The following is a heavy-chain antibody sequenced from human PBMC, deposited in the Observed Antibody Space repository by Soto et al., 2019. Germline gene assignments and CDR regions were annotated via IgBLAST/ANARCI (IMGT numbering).Heavy chain of an antibody. D-gene: IGHD3-3*01. J-gene: IGHJ4*02. Sequence: SETLSLTCAVYGGSFSGYYWSWIRQPPGKGLEWIGEINHSGSTNYNPSLKSRVTISVDTSKNQFSLKLSSVTAADTAVYYCARTPDHLEWMILDYWGQGTLVTVSS. CDR2: INHSGST. V-gene: IGHV4-34*01. CDR1: GGSFSGYY. CDR3: ARTPDHLEWMILDY.